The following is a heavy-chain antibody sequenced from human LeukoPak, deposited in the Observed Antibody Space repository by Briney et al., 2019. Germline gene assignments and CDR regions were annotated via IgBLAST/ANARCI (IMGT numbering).Heavy chain of an antibody. V-gene: IGHV1-2*02. CDR2: INPKTCAT. D-gene: IGHD3-22*01. J-gene: IGHJ6*02. Sequence: ASVKVSCKASGYSFTGHYIHWVRQAPGQGLEGMGWINPKTCATSYAQTFQGRVTMTSDTSTSTADMDLRRLRSDDTALYFCARESHDSSGYLGWKKYYYAIDVWGQGTTVTVSS. CDR3: ARESHDSSGYLGWKKYYYAIDV. CDR1: GYSFTGHY.